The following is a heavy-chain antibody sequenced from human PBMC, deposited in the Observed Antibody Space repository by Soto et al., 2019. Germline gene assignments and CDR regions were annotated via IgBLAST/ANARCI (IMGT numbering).Heavy chain of an antibody. J-gene: IGHJ5*02. CDR1: NVSISSTYF. Sequence: QVHLQESGPGLVKPSGTLSLTCAVSNVSISSTYFWSWVRLPPGKGLEWIGEIFHTGSTYYNPSPQSGVTISIDKSKDQFSLKLDPVTAAGTAIYYWACLTRGRVNGFDPWGQGTLVTVSS. CDR3: ACLTRGRVNGFDP. D-gene: IGHD3-10*01. V-gene: IGHV4-4*02. CDR2: IFHTGST.